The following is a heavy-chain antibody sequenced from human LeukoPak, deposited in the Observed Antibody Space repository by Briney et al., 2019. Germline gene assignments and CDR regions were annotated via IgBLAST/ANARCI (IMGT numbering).Heavy chain of an antibody. Sequence: GGSLRLSCVASGFTFSAYWMSWVRQAPGKGLEWVANIKQDGSQTYFVDSVKGRFTISRDNSKNTLYLQMGSLRAENMAVYYCARGSYYYDSSGYYEEYLSLDYWGQGTLVTVSS. CDR2: IKQDGSQT. J-gene: IGHJ4*02. V-gene: IGHV3-7*01. CDR1: GFTFSAYW. D-gene: IGHD3-22*01. CDR3: ARGSYYYDSSGYYEEYLSLDY.